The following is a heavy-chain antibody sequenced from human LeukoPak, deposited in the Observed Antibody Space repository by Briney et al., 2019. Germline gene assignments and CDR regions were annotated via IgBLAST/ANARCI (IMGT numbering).Heavy chain of an antibody. CDR1: GFTFSSYG. CDR2: IWYDGSNK. J-gene: IGHJ6*02. V-gene: IGHV3-33*01. Sequence: GRSLRLSCAASGFTFSSYGMHWVRQAPGKGLEWVAVIWYDGSNKYYADSVKGRFTISRDNSKNTLYLQMNSLKASDTAMYYCASSAFQGSYYYGSGSNYYYYGMDVWGQGTTVTVSS. CDR3: ASSAFQGSYYYGSGSNYYYYGMDV. D-gene: IGHD3-10*01.